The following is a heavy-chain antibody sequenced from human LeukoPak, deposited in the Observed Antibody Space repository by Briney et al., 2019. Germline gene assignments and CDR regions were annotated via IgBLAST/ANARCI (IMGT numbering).Heavy chain of an antibody. CDR2: ISAYDGNT. D-gene: IGHD3-22*01. CDR3: ARDFYSSGYYYFDY. Sequence: ASVKVPCKASGYTFTSYGISWVRQAPGQGLEWMGWISAYDGNTNYAQKLQGRVTMTTDTSTSTAYMELRSLRSDDTAVYYCARDFYSSGYYYFDYWGQGTLVTVPS. V-gene: IGHV1-18*01. CDR1: GYTFTSYG. J-gene: IGHJ4*02.